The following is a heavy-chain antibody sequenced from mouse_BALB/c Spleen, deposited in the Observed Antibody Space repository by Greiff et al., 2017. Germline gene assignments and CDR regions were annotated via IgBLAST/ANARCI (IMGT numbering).Heavy chain of an antibody. J-gene: IGHJ4*01. D-gene: IGHD1-1*01. Sequence: EVKLMESGGDLVKPGGSLKLSCAASGFTFSSYGMSWVRQTPDKRLEWVATISSGGSYTYYPDSVKGRFTISRDNAKNTLYLQMSSLKSEDTAMYYCARHATTVVGAMDYWGQGTSVTVSS. CDR1: GFTFSSYG. V-gene: IGHV5-6*01. CDR3: ARHATTVVGAMDY. CDR2: ISSGGSYT.